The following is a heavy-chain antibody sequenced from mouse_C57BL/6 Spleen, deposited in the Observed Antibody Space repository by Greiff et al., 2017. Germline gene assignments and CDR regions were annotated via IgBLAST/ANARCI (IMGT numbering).Heavy chain of an antibody. CDR1: GYTFTSYW. CDR2: IDPSDSYT. D-gene: IGHD3-2*02. J-gene: IGHJ4*01. Sequence: QVQLQQPGAELVRPGTSVKLSCKASGYTFTSYWMHWVKQRPGQGLEWIGVIDPSDSYTNYNQKFKGKATLTVDTSSSTAYMQLSSLTSEDSAVYYCAHDSSGTGAMDYWGQGTSVTVSS. V-gene: IGHV1-59*01. CDR3: AHDSSGTGAMDY.